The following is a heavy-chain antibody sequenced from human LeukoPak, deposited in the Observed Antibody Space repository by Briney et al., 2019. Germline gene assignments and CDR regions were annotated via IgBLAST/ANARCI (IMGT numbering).Heavy chain of an antibody. D-gene: IGHD3-10*01. J-gene: IGHJ4*02. CDR1: GYTFTGYY. CDR2: INPNSGGT. CDR3: ARGKAITMVRGEVPYFDY. V-gene: IGHV1-2*02. Sequence: GASVKVSCKASGYTFTGYYMHWVRQAPGQGLEWMGWINPNSGGTNYAQKFQGRVTMTRDTSISTAYMELSRLRSDDTAVYYCARGKAITMVRGEVPYFDYWGQGTLVTVSS.